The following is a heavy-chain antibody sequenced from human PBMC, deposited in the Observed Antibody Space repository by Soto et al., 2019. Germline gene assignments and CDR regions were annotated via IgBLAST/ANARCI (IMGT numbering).Heavy chain of an antibody. Sequence: PGWSLRLSCASSGFTFSTYGMHWVRQAPGKGLEWVALISSDGSKTYYLDSVKGRFTISRDNSKSTLFLQMNSLRTEDTAVYYCAKDVVVVKRPHLYTWGQGSLVTVSS. D-gene: IGHD2-2*01. CDR3: AKDVVVVKRPHLYT. CDR2: ISSDGSKT. V-gene: IGHV3-30*18. CDR1: GFTFSTYG. J-gene: IGHJ5*02.